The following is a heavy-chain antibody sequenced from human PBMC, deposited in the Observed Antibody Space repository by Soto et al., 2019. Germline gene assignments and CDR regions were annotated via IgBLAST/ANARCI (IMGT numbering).Heavy chain of an antibody. D-gene: IGHD6-6*01. CDR3: ARVLVDSSSSTRFDY. V-gene: IGHV4-59*01. CDR1: GGSISSYY. J-gene: IGHJ4*02. CDR2: IYYSGST. Sequence: SETLSLTCTVSGGSISSYYWSWIRQPPGKGLEWIGYIYYSGSTNYNPSLKSRVTISVDTSKNQFSLKLSSVTAADTAVYCCARVLVDSSSSTRFDYWGQGTLVTVSS.